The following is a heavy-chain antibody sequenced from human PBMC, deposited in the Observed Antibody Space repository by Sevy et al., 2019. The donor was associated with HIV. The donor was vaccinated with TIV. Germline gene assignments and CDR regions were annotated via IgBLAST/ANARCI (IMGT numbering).Heavy chain of an antibody. J-gene: IGHJ4*02. CDR2: IYYNGHI. D-gene: IGHD1-26*01. Sequence: SETLSLTCTVSGGSITSLYWNWIRQPPGKGLEWIANIYYNGHINYNPSLMRRVTLSLGTSKNQISLRLSYVTAADTAMYYCAGENAWGRGYSWGQGTLVTVSS. V-gene: IGHV4-59*11. CDR1: GGSITSLY. CDR3: AGENAWGRGYS.